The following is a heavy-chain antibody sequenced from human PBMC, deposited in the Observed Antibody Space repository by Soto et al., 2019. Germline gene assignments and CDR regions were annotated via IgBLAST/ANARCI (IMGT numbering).Heavy chain of an antibody. CDR3: ARTEYYDFWSGSNNWFDP. CDR2: IIPILGIA. V-gene: IGHV1-69*02. J-gene: IGHJ5*02. CDR1: GGTFSSYT. D-gene: IGHD3-3*01. Sequence: QVQLVQSGAEVKKPGSSVKVSCKASGGTFSSYTISWVRQAPGQGLEWMGRIIPILGIANYAQKFQGRVTITAGKSTSTAYMELSSLRSEDTAVYYCARTEYYDFWSGSNNWFDPWGQGTLVTVSS.